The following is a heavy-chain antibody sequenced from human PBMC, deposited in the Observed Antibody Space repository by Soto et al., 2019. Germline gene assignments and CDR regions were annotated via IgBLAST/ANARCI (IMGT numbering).Heavy chain of an antibody. CDR3: ARALGYQLLYPLYYYGMDV. D-gene: IGHD2-2*02. V-gene: IGHV4-59*01. CDR1: GGSISSYY. CDR2: IYYSGST. Sequence: SETLSLTCTVSGGSISSYYWSWIRQPPGKGLEWIGYIYYSGSTNYNPSLKSRVTISVDTSKNQFSLKLSSVTAADTAVYYCARALGYQLLYPLYYYGMDVWGQGTTVTVSS. J-gene: IGHJ6*02.